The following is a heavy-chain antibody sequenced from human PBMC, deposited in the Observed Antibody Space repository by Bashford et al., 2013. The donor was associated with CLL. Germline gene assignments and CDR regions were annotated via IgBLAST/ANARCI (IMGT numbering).Heavy chain of an antibody. CDR3: ARGDYYDSGGYST. J-gene: IGHJ5*02. D-gene: IGHD3-22*01. CDR1: GGSISNHY. V-gene: IGHV4-4*07. CDR2: IYTSGST. Sequence: SETLSLTCTVSGGSISNHYWTWIRQPAGKGLEWIGRIYTSGSTNYNPSLKSRVTMSADTSKNQFSLKLSSVTAADTAVYYCARGDYYDSGGYSTWGQGTLVTGLL.